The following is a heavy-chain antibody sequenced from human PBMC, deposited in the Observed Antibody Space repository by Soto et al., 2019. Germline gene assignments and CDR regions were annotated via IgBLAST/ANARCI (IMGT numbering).Heavy chain of an antibody. CDR1: GFTFSDYA. J-gene: IGHJ4*02. Sequence: VQLVESGGGVVQPGRSLRLSCAASGFTFSDYAMHWVRQAPGKGLEWVAVVSHDGRNTHYADSVKGRFTISRDSSKNTVSLEMPSLSAEDTAVSYCATGGRQWLVTSDFDYWGQGALVTVSS. D-gene: IGHD6-19*01. V-gene: IGHV3-30*03. CDR2: VSHDGRNT. CDR3: ATGGRQWLVTSDFDY.